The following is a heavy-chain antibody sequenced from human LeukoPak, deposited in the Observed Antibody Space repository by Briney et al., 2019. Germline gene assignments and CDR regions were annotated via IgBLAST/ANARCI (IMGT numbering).Heavy chain of an antibody. Sequence: KPSETLSLTCAVYGGSLNDYLWSWIRQPPGQGLEWIGEVGHSGTTNYNSSLKSRVTISLDTSKSQFSLSLTSVTAADTAAYYCARGGAAARGNNAFDIWGQGTMVTVSS. J-gene: IGHJ3*02. CDR1: GGSLNDYL. D-gene: IGHD6-13*01. V-gene: IGHV4-34*01. CDR2: VGHSGTT. CDR3: ARGGAAARGNNAFDI.